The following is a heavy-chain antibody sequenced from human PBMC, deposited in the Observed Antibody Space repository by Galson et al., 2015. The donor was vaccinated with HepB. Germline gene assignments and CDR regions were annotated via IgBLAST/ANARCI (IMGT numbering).Heavy chain of an antibody. CDR1: GYTFTSYY. Sequence: SVKVSCKASGYTFTSYYMHWVRQAPGQGLEWMGIINPSGGSTSYAQKFQGRVTMSVDTSNNQFSLKLSSVTAADTAVYYCARMDWGSRWYFDLWGRGTLVTVSS. CDR3: ARMDWGSRWYFDL. D-gene: IGHD3/OR15-3a*01. V-gene: IGHV1-46*01. J-gene: IGHJ2*01. CDR2: INPSGGST.